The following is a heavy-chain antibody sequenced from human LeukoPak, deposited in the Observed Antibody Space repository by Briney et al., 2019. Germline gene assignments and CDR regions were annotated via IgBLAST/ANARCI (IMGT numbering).Heavy chain of an antibody. D-gene: IGHD2-21*01. V-gene: IGHV1-8*01. J-gene: IGHJ6*03. Sequence: ASVKVSCKASGYTFSDYDVNWVRQAPGQGLEWMGWMNPTSGDTGYAQKFQGRVTMTRSMSRDTAYMELSRLRSEDTAVYFCARVVMKAFYYYYMDVWGKGTTIIISS. CDR1: GYTFSDYD. CDR3: ARVVMKAFYYYYMDV. CDR2: MNPTSGDT.